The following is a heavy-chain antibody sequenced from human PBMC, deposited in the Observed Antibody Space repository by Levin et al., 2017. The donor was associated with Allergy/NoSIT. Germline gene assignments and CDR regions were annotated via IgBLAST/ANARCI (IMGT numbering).Heavy chain of an antibody. V-gene: IGHV3-23*01. J-gene: IGHJ6*02. CDR1: GFTFSSYA. D-gene: IGHD3-3*01. CDR2: ISGSGGST. CDR3: AKVPYDFWSGDVYYYGMDV. Sequence: GGSLRLSCAASGFTFSSYAMSWVRQAPGKGLEWVSAISGSGGSTYYADSVKGRFTISRDNSKNTLYLQMNSLRAEDTAVYYCAKVPYDFWSGDVYYYGMDVWGQGTTVTVSS.